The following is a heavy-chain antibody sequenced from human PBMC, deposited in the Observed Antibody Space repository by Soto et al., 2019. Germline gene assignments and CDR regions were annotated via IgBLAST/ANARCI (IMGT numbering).Heavy chain of an antibody. V-gene: IGHV2-5*02. CDR3: AHRPRGYAYYFDY. CDR2: IFWDDDK. Sequence: QITLKESGPTLVKPTQTLTLTCTFSGFSLSTRGVDVAWIRQPPAKALEWLALIFWDDDKWYCPSLRSRLTITEDTSKTQVVLTMTNMDPVDTAIYYCAHRPRGYAYYFDYWGQGTLVTVSS. D-gene: IGHD5-12*01. J-gene: IGHJ4*02. CDR1: GFSLSTRGVD.